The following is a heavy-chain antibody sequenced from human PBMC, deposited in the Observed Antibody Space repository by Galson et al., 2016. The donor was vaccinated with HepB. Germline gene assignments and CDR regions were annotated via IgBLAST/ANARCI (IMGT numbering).Heavy chain of an antibody. CDR3: VRDSWGKYYDTNGRLY. V-gene: IGHV3-21*01. CDR1: GFTFRSYS. CDR2: ISGSASYL. Sequence: SLRLSCAASGFTFRSYSMNWVRQAPGRGLEWVSSISGSASYLYYADSVKGRFTISRDNSNNTLHLQLDSLRTEDTAVYYCVRDSWGKYYDTNGRLYWGRGTLVTVSS. J-gene: IGHJ4*02. D-gene: IGHD2-8*01.